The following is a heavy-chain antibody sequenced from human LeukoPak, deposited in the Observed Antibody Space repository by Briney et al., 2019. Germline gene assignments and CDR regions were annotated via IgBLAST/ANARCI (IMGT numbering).Heavy chain of an antibody. Sequence: GGSLRLSCAASGFTFSSYGMHWVRQAPGKGQEWVAVISYDGSNKYYADSVKGRFTISRDNSKNTLYLQMNSLRAEDTAVYYCAKDREGSGYDLSYFDYWGQGTLVTVSS. V-gene: IGHV3-30*18. D-gene: IGHD5-12*01. CDR2: ISYDGSNK. J-gene: IGHJ4*02. CDR3: AKDREGSGYDLSYFDY. CDR1: GFTFSSYG.